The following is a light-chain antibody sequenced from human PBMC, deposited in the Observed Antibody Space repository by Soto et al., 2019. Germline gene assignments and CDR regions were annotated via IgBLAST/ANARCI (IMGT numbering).Light chain of an antibody. CDR3: QQRSNWPLMYT. CDR1: QSVSSY. Sequence: EIVLTQSPATLSLSPGERATLSCRASQSVSSYLAWYQQKPGQAPRLLIYDASNRATGIPARFSGSGSGTDFTLPISSLEPEDFAVYYCQQRSNWPLMYTFGQGTKLEIK. V-gene: IGKV3-11*01. J-gene: IGKJ2*01. CDR2: DAS.